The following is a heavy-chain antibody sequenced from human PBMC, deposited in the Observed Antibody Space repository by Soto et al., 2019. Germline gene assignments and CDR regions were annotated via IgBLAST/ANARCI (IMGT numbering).Heavy chain of an antibody. J-gene: IGHJ6*03. CDR3: ARTYGSGSYSGGPKMGYYYYYMDV. CDR1: GGSISSYY. Sequence: SETLSLTCTVSGGSISSYYWSWIRQPPGKGLEWIGYIYYSGSTNYNPSLKSRVTISVDTSKNQFSLKLSSVTAADTAVYYCARTYGSGSYSGGPKMGYYYYYMDVWGKGTTVTVAS. D-gene: IGHD3-10*01. V-gene: IGHV4-59*01. CDR2: IYYSGST.